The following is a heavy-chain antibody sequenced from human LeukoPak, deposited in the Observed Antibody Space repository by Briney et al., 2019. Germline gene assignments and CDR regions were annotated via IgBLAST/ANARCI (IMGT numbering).Heavy chain of an antibody. CDR1: GGSFSGYY. V-gene: IGHV4-34*01. CDR3: ARLRDYDSSGYYPYYFDY. D-gene: IGHD3-22*01. J-gene: IGHJ4*02. Sequence: PSETLSLTCAVYGGSFSGYYWSWIRQSPGKGLEWIGEINHSGSTNHNPSLKSRVTISVDTSKNQFSLKLSSVTAADTAVYYCARLRDYDSSGYYPYYFDYWGQGTLVTVSS. CDR2: INHSGST.